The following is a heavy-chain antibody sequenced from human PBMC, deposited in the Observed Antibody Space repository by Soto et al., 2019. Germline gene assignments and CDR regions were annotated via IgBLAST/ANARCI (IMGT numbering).Heavy chain of an antibody. D-gene: IGHD2-15*01. CDR2: ISYDGSDK. CDR3: AKGVVVATTYVQH. Sequence: QVQLVESGGGVVQPGRSLRLSCAASGFTFSSYGMHWVRQAPGKGLEWVAVISYDGSDKYYADSVKGRFTISRDNANNTRYLQMDSLRAEDTAVYYCAKGVVVATTYVQHWGQGTLVTVSS. J-gene: IGHJ1*01. CDR1: GFTFSSYG. V-gene: IGHV3-30*18.